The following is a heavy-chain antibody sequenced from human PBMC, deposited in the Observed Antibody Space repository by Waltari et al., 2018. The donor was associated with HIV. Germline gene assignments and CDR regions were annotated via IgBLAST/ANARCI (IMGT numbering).Heavy chain of an antibody. V-gene: IGHV4-39*07. CDR3: ARVPYYYDSSGYTV. CDR1: GGSISSSSYY. J-gene: IGHJ4*02. Sequence: QLQLQESGPGLVKPSETLSLTCTVPGGSISSSSYYWGWIRPPPGKGLEWIGSIYYSGSTYYNPSLKSRVTISVDTSKNQFSLKLSSVTAADTAVYYCARVPYYYDSSGYTVWGQGTLVTVSS. CDR2: IYYSGST. D-gene: IGHD3-22*01.